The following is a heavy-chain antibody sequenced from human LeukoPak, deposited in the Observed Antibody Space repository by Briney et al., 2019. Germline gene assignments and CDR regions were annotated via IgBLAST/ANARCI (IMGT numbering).Heavy chain of an antibody. CDR1: VGSISSGSYY. CDR3: ARGDSYGRQYYYYYYMDV. D-gene: IGHD5-18*01. CDR2: IYTSGST. V-gene: IGHV4-61*02. J-gene: IGHJ6*03. Sequence: SQTLSLTCTVSVGSISSGSYYWSWIRQPAGKGLEWIGRIYTSGSTNYNPSLKSRVTISVDTAKNQLSLKLSSVTAADTAVYYCARGDSYGRQYYYYYYMDVWGKGTTVTISS.